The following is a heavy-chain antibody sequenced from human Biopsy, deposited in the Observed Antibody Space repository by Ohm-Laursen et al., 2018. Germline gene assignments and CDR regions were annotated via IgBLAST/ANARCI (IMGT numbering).Heavy chain of an antibody. J-gene: IGHJ4*02. CDR1: GGSFSDYG. V-gene: IGHV1-69*06. CDR3: ATLTEDYGASPDS. D-gene: IGHD4-17*01. Sequence: GSSVKVSCKASGGSFSDYGLSWVRQAPGRGLEWMGRVIPISNTANYAQNFQDRLTITADRSTSTAYMELNSLRSEDTAVYFCATLTEDYGASPDSWGQGTLVVVSS. CDR2: VIPISNTA.